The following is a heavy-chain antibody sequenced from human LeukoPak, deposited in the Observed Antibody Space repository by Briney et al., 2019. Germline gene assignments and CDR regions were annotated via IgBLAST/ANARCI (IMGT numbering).Heavy chain of an antibody. V-gene: IGHV4-59*01. D-gene: IGHD3-16*02. CDR1: GGSISSYY. J-gene: IGHJ4*02. CDR2: IYYSGST. Sequence: SETLSLTCTVSGGSISSYYWSWIRQPPGKGLEWIGYIYYSGSTNYNPSLKSRVTISVETSKNEFSLKLRSVTAADTAVYYCARATTYYDYVWGSYRPYYFDYWGQGTLVTVSS. CDR3: ARATTYYDYVWGSYRPYYFDY.